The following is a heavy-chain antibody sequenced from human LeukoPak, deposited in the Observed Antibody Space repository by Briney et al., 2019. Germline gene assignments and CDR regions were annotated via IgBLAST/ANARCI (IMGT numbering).Heavy chain of an antibody. CDR1: GFTFDDYA. J-gene: IGHJ4*02. D-gene: IGHD3-22*01. CDR3: AKGAGGYDSSGYLSRFDY. Sequence: GGSLRLSCAASGFTFDDYAMHWVRQAPGKGLEWVSGISWNSGSIGYAASVTGRFTISRDNAKNSLYLQMNSLRAEDTALYYCAKGAGGYDSSGYLSRFDYWGQGTLVTVSS. CDR2: ISWNSGSI. V-gene: IGHV3-9*01.